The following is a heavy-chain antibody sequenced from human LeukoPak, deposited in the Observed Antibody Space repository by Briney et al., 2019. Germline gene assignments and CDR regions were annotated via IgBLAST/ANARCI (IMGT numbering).Heavy chain of an antibody. Sequence: ASVKVPCKASGYTFTGYYMHWVRQAPGQRLEWMAWINPNSGGTNYAQKFQGRVPMPRDTSISTAYMELSRLRSDDTAVYYCAFQLLGSGMDVWGQGTTVTVSS. CDR2: INPNSGGT. CDR1: GYTFTGYY. V-gene: IGHV1-2*02. J-gene: IGHJ6*02. CDR3: AFQLLGSGMDV. D-gene: IGHD2-2*01.